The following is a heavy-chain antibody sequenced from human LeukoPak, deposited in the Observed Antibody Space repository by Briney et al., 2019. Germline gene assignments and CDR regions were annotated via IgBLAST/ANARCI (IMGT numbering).Heavy chain of an antibody. D-gene: IGHD2-8*01. Sequence: PGGSLRLSCAASGFTFSSHWMSWVRQAPGKGLEWVANIKQDGSEKYYVDSVKGRFTISRDNAKNSLYLQMNSLRAEDTAVYYCAREKVSDCTNGVCYHFDYWGQGTLVTVSS. CDR2: IKQDGSEK. CDR3: AREKVSDCTNGVCYHFDY. CDR1: GFTFSSHW. V-gene: IGHV3-7*01. J-gene: IGHJ4*02.